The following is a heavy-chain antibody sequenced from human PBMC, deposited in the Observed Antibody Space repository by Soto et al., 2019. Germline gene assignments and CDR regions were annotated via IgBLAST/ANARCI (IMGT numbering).Heavy chain of an antibody. Sequence: ASVQVSCKVSGHTLTELSMHWVRQAPGKGLEWIGGFDPEDGETIYAQKFQGRVTMTEDTSTDTAYMELSSLRSEDTAVYYCATGNGGTYYYDSSGPGDAFDIWGQGTMVTVSS. CDR2: FDPEDGET. J-gene: IGHJ3*02. CDR1: GHTLTELS. D-gene: IGHD3-22*01. V-gene: IGHV1-24*01. CDR3: ATGNGGTYYYDSSGPGDAFDI.